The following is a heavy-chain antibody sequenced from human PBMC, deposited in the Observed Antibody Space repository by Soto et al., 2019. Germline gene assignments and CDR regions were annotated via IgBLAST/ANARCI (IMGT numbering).Heavy chain of an antibody. CDR2: IWYDGSNK. J-gene: IGHJ6*03. CDR3: ARDALRYFDWLFRRGLHPYYYYYMDV. Sequence: QVQLVESGGGVVQPGRSLRLSCAASGFTFSSYGMHWVRQAPGKGLEWVAVIWYDGSNKYYADSVKGRFTISRDNSKNTLYVQMNSLRAEDTAVYYCARDALRYFDWLFRRGLHPYYYYYMDVWGKGTTVTVSS. V-gene: IGHV3-33*01. CDR1: GFTFSSYG. D-gene: IGHD3-9*01.